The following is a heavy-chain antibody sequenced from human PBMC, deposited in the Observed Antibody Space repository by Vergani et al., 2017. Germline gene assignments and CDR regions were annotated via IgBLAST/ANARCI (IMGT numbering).Heavy chain of an antibody. D-gene: IGHD5-12*01. CDR2: IYHRGST. V-gene: IGHV4-38-2*02. CDR3: TRQPQEGASGPPSVPT. J-gene: IGHJ4*02. Sequence: QVQLQESGPGLVKPSQTLSLTCTVSGGSIRNGYYWGWIRQPPGKGLEWIGSIYHRGSTHYNPSLKSRVTISVDTSKNDFSLKVTSVTAADTAVYYCTRQPQEGASGPPSVPTWGQGISVIVSS. CDR1: GGSIRNGYY.